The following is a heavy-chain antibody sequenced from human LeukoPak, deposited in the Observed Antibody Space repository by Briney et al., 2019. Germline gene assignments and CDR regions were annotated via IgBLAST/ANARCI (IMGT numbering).Heavy chain of an antibody. Sequence: GGSLRLSCKASGFTFSSDWMGWVRQAPGKGLEWVANINPDGSDTYHVDSVKGRFTNARSNAKKSLFLQMNSLSAEDTALYHCVRWGVTAGMQDWGQGTLVTVS. D-gene: IGHD6-19*01. CDR3: VRWGVTAGMQD. V-gene: IGHV3-7*01. CDR2: INPDGSDT. J-gene: IGHJ1*01. CDR1: GFTFSSDW.